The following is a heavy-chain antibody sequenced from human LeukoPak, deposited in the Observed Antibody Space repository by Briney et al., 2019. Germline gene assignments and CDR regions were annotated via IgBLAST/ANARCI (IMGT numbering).Heavy chain of an antibody. D-gene: IGHD7-27*01. V-gene: IGHV4-39*01. CDR3: ARIAGVHYYYYGMDV. J-gene: IGHJ6*02. CDR1: GGSISSSSYY. Sequence: PSETLSLTCTVSGGSISSSSYYWGWIRQPPGKGLEWIGRIYYSGSTYYNPSLKSRVTISVDTSKNQFSLRLSSVTAADTAVYYCARIAGVHYYYYGMDVWGQGTTVTVSS. CDR2: IYYSGST.